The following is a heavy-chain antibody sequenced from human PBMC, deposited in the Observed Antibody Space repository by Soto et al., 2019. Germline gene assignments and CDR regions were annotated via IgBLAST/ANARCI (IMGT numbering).Heavy chain of an antibody. V-gene: IGHV3-30*03. J-gene: IGHJ4*02. Sequence: GGSLRLSCAASGFTFSSYGMHWVRQAPGKGLEWVAVISYDGSNKYYADSVKGRFTISRDNSKNTLYLQMNSLRDEDTAVYYCARAKKVDIVARDAISYYFDYWGQGTLVTVSS. CDR3: ARAKKVDIVARDAISYYFDY. CDR1: GFTFSSYG. CDR2: ISYDGSNK. D-gene: IGHD5-12*01.